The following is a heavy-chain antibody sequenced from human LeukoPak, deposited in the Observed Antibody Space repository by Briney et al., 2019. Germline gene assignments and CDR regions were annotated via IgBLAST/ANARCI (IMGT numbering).Heavy chain of an antibody. Sequence: KPGGSLRLSCAASGFTFSSYSMNWVRQAPGKGLEWVSSISSSSSYIYYADSVKGRFTISRDNAKNSLYLQMNSLRAEDTAVYYCARDPVVPAAMSAFDIWGQGTMVTVSS. J-gene: IGHJ3*02. CDR2: ISSSSSYI. CDR3: ARDPVVPAAMSAFDI. D-gene: IGHD2-2*01. CDR1: GFTFSSYS. V-gene: IGHV3-21*01.